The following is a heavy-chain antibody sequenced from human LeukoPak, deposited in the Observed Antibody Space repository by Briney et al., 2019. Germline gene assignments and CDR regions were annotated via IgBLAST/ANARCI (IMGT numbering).Heavy chain of an antibody. V-gene: IGHV3-21*01. CDR1: GFTVSSNY. D-gene: IGHD1-26*01. CDR3: ARATAKLIVGAHFDY. J-gene: IGHJ4*02. CDR2: ISSSSSYI. Sequence: GGSLRLSCAASGFTVSSNYMSWVRQAPGKGLEWVSSISSSSSYIYYADSVKGRFTISRDNAKNSLYLQMNSLRAEDTAVYYCARATAKLIVGAHFDYWGQGTLVTVSS.